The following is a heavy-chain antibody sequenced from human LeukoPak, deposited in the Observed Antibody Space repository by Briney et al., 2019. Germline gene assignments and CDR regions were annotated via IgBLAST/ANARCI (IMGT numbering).Heavy chain of an antibody. CDR2: IVVGSGNT. CDR3: AAAIPSGDSSGYYFDY. J-gene: IGHJ4*02. V-gene: IGHV1-58*02. CDR1: GLTFTSSA. Sequence: GASVTVSCKASGLTFTSSAMQWVRQARGQRLEWIGWIVVGSGNTNYAQKFQERVTITRDMSTSTAYMELSSLRSEDTAVYYCAAAIPSGDSSGYYFDYWGQGTLVTVSS. D-gene: IGHD3-22*01.